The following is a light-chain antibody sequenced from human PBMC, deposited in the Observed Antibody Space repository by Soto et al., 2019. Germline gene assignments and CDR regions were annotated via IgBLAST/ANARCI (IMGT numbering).Light chain of an antibody. Sequence: EIVLTQSPGTVSLSPGERATLSCRASQSVGSRYLAWYQQKPGQAPRLLLYATSSRATGVPDRFSGSGSGTDFTLTISRVEPEDFAVFYCQHHGGSPTFGQGTKVDIK. J-gene: IGKJ1*01. CDR1: QSVGSRY. CDR3: QHHGGSPT. CDR2: ATS. V-gene: IGKV3-20*01.